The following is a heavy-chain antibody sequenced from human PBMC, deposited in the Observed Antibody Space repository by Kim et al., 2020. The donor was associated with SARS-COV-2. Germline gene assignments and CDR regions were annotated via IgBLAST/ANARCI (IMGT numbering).Heavy chain of an antibody. V-gene: IGHV1-69*02. J-gene: IGHJ4*02. D-gene: IGHD5-18*01. CDR3: ARGGVEMDTSSPFDY. Sequence: QKFQGRVTITADKSTSTAYMELSSLRSEDTAVYYCARGGVEMDTSSPFDYWGQGTLVTVSS.